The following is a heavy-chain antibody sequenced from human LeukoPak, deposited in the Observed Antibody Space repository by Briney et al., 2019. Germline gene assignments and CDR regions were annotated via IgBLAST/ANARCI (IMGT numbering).Heavy chain of an antibody. Sequence: PGGSPRLSCAASGFTFSSYSMNWVRQAPGKGLEWVSYISSSSSTIYYADSVKGRFTISRDNAKNSLYLQMNSLRAEDTAVYYCASSVEAAGSWYFDYWGQGTLVTVSS. CDR2: ISSSSSTI. CDR3: ASSVEAAGSWYFDY. V-gene: IGHV3-48*01. CDR1: GFTFSSYS. J-gene: IGHJ4*02. D-gene: IGHD6-13*01.